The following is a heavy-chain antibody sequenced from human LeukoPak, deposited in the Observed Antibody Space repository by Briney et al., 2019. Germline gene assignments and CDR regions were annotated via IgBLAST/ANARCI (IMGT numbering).Heavy chain of an antibody. Sequence: AGGSLRLSCAASGFTVSSNYMSWVRQAPGKGLEWVSVIYSGGSTYYADSVKGRFTISRDNSKNTLYLQMNSLRAEDTAVYYCAKDNRDYYIDYWGQGTLVTVSS. J-gene: IGHJ4*02. CDR2: IYSGGST. CDR1: GFTVSSNY. CDR3: AKDNRDYYIDY. V-gene: IGHV3-66*02. D-gene: IGHD3-10*01.